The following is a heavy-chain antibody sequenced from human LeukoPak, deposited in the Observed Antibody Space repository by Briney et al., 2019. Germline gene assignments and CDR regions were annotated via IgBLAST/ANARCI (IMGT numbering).Heavy chain of an antibody. CDR2: ITGTGDGT. V-gene: IGHV3-23*01. CDR1: GFTFSTYA. Sequence: GGSLRLSCAASGFTFSTYAMTWVRQAPGKGLEWVSSITGTGDGTSAADSVKGRFTISRDSSKHTLYLQMNSLRVEGTAVYYCAKTGLVRGGALDSWGQGTLVTVSS. D-gene: IGHD4/OR15-4a*01. CDR3: AKTGLVRGGALDS. J-gene: IGHJ4*02.